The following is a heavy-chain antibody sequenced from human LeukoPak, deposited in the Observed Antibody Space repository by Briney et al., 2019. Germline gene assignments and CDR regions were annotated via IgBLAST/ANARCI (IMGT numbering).Heavy chain of an antibody. CDR1: GYTFTSYG. CDR2: ISAYNGNT. D-gene: IGHD4-23*01. V-gene: IGHV1-18*01. J-gene: IGHJ4*02. CDR3: AREGSVAGGFDH. Sequence: ASVKVSCKASGYTFTSYGISWVRQAPGQGLEWMGWISAYNGNTNYAQKFQGWVTMTRDTSISTAYMELSRLKSDDTAVYYCAREGSVAGGFDHWGRGTLVTVSS.